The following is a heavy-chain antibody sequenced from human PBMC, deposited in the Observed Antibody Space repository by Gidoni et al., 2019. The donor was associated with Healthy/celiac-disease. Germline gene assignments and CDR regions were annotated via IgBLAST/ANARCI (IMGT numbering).Heavy chain of an antibody. Sequence: QVQLQQWGAGLLKPSETLSLTCAVYGGSFSGYYWSWIRQPPGKGLEWIGEINHSGSTNYNPSLKSRVTISVDTSKNQFYLKLSSVTAADTAVYYCATHSSAKYFQHWGQGTLVTVSS. V-gene: IGHV4-34*01. CDR3: ATHSSAKYFQH. CDR2: INHSGST. D-gene: IGHD6-13*01. CDR1: GGSFSGYY. J-gene: IGHJ1*01.